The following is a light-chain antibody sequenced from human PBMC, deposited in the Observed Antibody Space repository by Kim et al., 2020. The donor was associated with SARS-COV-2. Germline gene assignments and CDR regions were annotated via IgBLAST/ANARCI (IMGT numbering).Light chain of an antibody. CDR2: GAS. V-gene: IGKV3-20*01. J-gene: IGKJ4*01. Sequence: EIVFTQSPGTLSLSPGERATLSCRASQSVSSSYLAWYQQKPGQAPRLLIYGASSRATGIPDRFSGSGSGTDFTLTISSLEPEDFAVYYCRKYGSGPKRLTCGGGTKVEIK. CDR1: QSVSSSY. CDR3: RKYGSGPKRLT.